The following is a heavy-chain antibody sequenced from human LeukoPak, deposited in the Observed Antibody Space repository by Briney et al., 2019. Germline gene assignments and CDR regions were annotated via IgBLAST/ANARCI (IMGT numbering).Heavy chain of an antibody. V-gene: IGHV1-18*01. J-gene: IGHJ4*02. D-gene: IGHD3-22*01. CDR1: GYTFTSYG. CDR2: ISAYNGNT. Sequence: ASVKVSCKASGYTFTSYGISWVRQAPGQGLEWMGWISAYNGNTNYAQKLQGRVTMTTDTSTSTAYMELRSLRSDDTAMYYCARPWYSSGYYYPYYFDYWGQGTLVTVSS. CDR3: ARPWYSSGYYYPYYFDY.